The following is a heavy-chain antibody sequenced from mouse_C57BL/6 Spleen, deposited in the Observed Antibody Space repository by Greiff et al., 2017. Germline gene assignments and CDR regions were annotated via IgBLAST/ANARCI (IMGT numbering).Heavy chain of an antibody. D-gene: IGHD1-1*01. CDR2: IYPGSGNT. Sequence: QVQLKQSGAELVRPGASVKLSCKASGYTFTDYYINWVKQRPGQGLEWIARIYPGSGNTYYNEKFKGKATLTAEKSSSTAYMQLSSLTSEDSAVYFCARSPLITTVVAHWYFDVWGTGTTVTVSS. V-gene: IGHV1-76*01. CDR3: ARSPLITTVVAHWYFDV. CDR1: GYTFTDYY. J-gene: IGHJ1*03.